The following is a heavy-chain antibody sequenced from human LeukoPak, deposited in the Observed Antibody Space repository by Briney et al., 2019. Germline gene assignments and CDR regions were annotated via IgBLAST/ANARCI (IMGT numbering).Heavy chain of an antibody. V-gene: IGHV4-30-4*01. Sequence: SQTLSLTCTVSGGSISSGDYYWSWIRQPPGKGLEWIGYISYSGSTYYNPSLKRPITISVDTSKNQLSLKLSSVTAADTAVYYCATGNIWTGYYHDYWGPGTLVTVSS. CDR1: GGSISSGDYY. CDR2: ISYSGST. J-gene: IGHJ4*02. CDR3: ATGNIWTGYYHDY. D-gene: IGHD3-9*01.